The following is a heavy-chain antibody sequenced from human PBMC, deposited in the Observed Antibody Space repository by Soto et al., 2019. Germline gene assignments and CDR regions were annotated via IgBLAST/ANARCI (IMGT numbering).Heavy chain of an antibody. CDR2: INPTVGST. Sequence: ASVKVSCKASGYVFSSSFVHWVRQAPGQGLEWMAMINPTVGSTSYAHNFQGRIAVTRDTSTATVYLDLSSLRSADTAIYYCAREVNTVIMPGDTEDYSGLDVWGQGTTITVSS. J-gene: IGHJ6*02. V-gene: IGHV1-46*01. D-gene: IGHD2-21*02. CDR1: GYVFSSSF. CDR3: AREVNTVIMPGDTEDYSGLDV.